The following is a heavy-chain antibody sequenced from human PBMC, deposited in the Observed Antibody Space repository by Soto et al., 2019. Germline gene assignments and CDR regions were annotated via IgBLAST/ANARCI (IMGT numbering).Heavy chain of an antibody. D-gene: IGHD5-12*01. V-gene: IGHV3-21*01. CDR2: ISSSSSYI. CDR3: ARARGCSGYACFDY. J-gene: IGHJ4*02. Sequence: GGSLRLSCVASGFTFTDYSMNWVRQAPGKGLEWVSSISSSSSYIYYSDSVKGRFTISRDNAKNSVYLQMNSLRAEDTAVYYCARARGCSGYACFDYSGQGTPVTVSS. CDR1: GFTFTDYS.